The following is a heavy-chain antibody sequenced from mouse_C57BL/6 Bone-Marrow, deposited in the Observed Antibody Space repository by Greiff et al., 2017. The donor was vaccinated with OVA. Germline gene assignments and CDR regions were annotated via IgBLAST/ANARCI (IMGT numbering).Heavy chain of an antibody. CDR1: GYTFTSYW. V-gene: IGHV1-69*01. Sequence: QVQLQQPGAELVMPGASVKLSCKASGYTFTSYWMHWVKQRPGQGLEWIGDIDPSDSYTNYNQKFKGKSTLTVDKSSSTAYMQLSSLTSGDSAVYDGARDDPDDAMDYWGQGTTVTVSS. CDR2: IDPSDSYT. J-gene: IGHJ4*01. CDR3: ARDDPDDAMDY.